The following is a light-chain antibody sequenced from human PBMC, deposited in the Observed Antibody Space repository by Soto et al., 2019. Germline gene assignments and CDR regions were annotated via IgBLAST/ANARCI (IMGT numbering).Light chain of an antibody. V-gene: IGLV2-14*01. J-gene: IGLJ2*01. CDR2: EVT. Sequence: QAVLTQPPSASGAPGQRVTISCTGTSSDVGGFNYVSWYQLHPGKAPKLMIYEVTNRPSGISNRFSGSKSGNTASLTISGLQAEDEADYYCSSYTSSAYVVFGGGTQLTVL. CDR1: SSDVGGFNY. CDR3: SSYTSSAYVV.